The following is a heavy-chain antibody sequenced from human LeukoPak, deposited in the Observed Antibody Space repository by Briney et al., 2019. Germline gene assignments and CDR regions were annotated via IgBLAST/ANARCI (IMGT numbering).Heavy chain of an antibody. CDR1: GGSISSSSYY. Sequence: TSETLSLTCIVPGGSISSSSYYWSWIRQSPGEGLEWIGSIYYSGSTYYNPSLKSRVTISVDTSKNQFSLKLSSVTAADTAVYYCARHLIPTLRYFDWFTPYFDYWGQGTLVTVSS. D-gene: IGHD3-9*01. V-gene: IGHV4-39*01. CDR2: IYYSGST. CDR3: ARHLIPTLRYFDWFTPYFDY. J-gene: IGHJ4*02.